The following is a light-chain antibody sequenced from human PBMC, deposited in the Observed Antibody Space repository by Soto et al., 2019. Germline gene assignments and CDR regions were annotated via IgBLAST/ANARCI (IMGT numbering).Light chain of an antibody. J-gene: IGKJ2*01. CDR3: QQYGCSTYT. V-gene: IGKV3-20*01. Sequence: DIVLTQSPGTLSLSPGERATLSCRASQSVTSSYLAWYQQRPGQAPRLLIYGASSRATGLRDRFSGSGYGTDFTITISRLEPEDFAVYFCQQYGCSTYTFAPGTKLVIK. CDR2: GAS. CDR1: QSVTSSY.